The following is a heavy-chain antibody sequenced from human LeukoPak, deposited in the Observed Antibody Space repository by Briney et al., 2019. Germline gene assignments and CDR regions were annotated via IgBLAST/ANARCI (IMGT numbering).Heavy chain of an antibody. V-gene: IGHV3-30-3*01. Sequence: PGRSLRLSCAASGFTFSSYAMHWVRQAPGKGLEWVAVISYDGSNKYYADSVKGRFTISRNNSKNTLYLQMNSLRAEDTAVYYCARDIAAGEDYWGQGTLVTVSS. CDR2: ISYDGSNK. CDR1: GFTFSSYA. D-gene: IGHD5-12*01. CDR3: ARDIAAGEDY. J-gene: IGHJ4*02.